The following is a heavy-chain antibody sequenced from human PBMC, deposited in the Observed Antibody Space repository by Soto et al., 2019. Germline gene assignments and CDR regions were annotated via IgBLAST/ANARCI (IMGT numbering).Heavy chain of an antibody. CDR1: GFTFSSYG. CDR2: ISYDGSNK. Sequence: QVQLVESGGGVVQPGRSLGLSCAASGFTFSSYGMHWVRQAPGKGLEWVAVISYDGSNKYYADSVKGRFTISRDNSKNTLYLQMNSLIAEDTAVYYCAKSYLRFLDLNYGMDVWGQGNTVTVSS. D-gene: IGHD3-3*01. V-gene: IGHV3-30*18. J-gene: IGHJ6*02. CDR3: AKSYLRFLDLNYGMDV.